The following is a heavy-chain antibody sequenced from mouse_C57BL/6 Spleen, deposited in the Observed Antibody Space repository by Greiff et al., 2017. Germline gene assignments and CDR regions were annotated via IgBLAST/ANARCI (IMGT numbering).Heavy chain of an antibody. Sequence: QVQLQQSGAELVKPGASVKISCKASGYAFSSYWMNWVKQRPGKGLAWIGQIYPGDGDTNYNGKFKGKATLTADKSSSTAYMQLSSLTSEDSAVYFCATPTAQASWFAYWGQGTLVTGSA. CDR2: IYPGDGDT. CDR3: ATPTAQASWFAY. V-gene: IGHV1-80*01. J-gene: IGHJ3*01. D-gene: IGHD3-2*02. CDR1: GYAFSSYW.